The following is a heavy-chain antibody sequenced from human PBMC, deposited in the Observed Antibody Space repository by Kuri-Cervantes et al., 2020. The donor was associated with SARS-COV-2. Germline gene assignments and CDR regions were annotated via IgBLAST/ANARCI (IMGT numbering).Heavy chain of an antibody. CDR2: VSGDGGST. J-gene: IGHJ6*03. CDR3: ARDRDMDV. CDR1: GFTFSSYA. D-gene: IGHD3-10*01. Sequence: GGSLRLSCAASGFTFSSYAMSWVRQAPGKGLEWVSLVSGDGGSTYYADSVKGRFTISRDNAKNSLYLQMNSLRAEDTAVYYCARDRDMDVWGKGTTVTVSS. V-gene: IGHV3-23*01.